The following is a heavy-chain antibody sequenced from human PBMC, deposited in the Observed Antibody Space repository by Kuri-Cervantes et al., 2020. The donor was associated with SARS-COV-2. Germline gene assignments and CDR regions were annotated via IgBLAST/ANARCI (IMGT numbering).Heavy chain of an antibody. V-gene: IGHV3-30*02. CDR3: AKVDY. CDR1: GFTFSSYG. CDR2: IQYDGSNK. Sequence: GESLKISCAASGFTFSSYGMHWVRQAPGKGLEWVAFIQYDGSNKYYADSVKGRFTISRDNSKNTLYLRMNSLRAEDTAVYYCAKVDYWGQGTLVTVSS. J-gene: IGHJ4*02.